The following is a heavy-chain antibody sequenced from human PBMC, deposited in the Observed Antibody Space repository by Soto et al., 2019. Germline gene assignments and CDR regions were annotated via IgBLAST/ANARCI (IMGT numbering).Heavy chain of an antibody. J-gene: IGHJ6*02. CDR2: IYPGDSDT. V-gene: IGHV5-51*01. CDR1: GYSFTSYW. CDR3: ARLASSGWYRPNYYYYYGMDV. D-gene: IGHD6-19*01. Sequence: GESLKISCKGSGYSFTSYWIGWVRQMPGKGLEWMGIIYPGDSDTRYSPSFQGQVTISADKSISTAYLQWSSLKASDTAMYYCARLASSGWYRPNYYYYYGMDVWGQGTTVTVYS.